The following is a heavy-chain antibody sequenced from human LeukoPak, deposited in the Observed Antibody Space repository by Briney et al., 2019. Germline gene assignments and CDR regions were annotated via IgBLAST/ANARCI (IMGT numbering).Heavy chain of an antibody. J-gene: IGHJ6*03. CDR1: GFTFDISW. Sequence: GGSLRLSCAVSGFTFDISWMNWVRQAPGEGLEWVGRINSKNDSASTDYAAPVRGRFTISTDDSKNTLYLQMNSLKTEDRAVYYCVTRDAYKPRYFMDVWGKGTTVTVSS. CDR2: INSKNDSAST. CDR3: VTRDAYKPRYFMDV. V-gene: IGHV3-15*01. D-gene: IGHD5-24*01.